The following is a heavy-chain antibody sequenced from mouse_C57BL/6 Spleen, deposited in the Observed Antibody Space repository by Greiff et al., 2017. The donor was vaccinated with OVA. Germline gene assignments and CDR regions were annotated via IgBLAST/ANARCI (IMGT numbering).Heavy chain of an antibody. CDR2: INPNYGTT. CDR3: ARWGNYVPYYAMDY. D-gene: IGHD1-1*01. Sequence: EVQLQESGPELVKPGASVKISCKASGYSFTDYNMNWVKQSNGKSLEWIGVINPNYGTTSYNQKFKGKATLTVDQSSSTAYMQLNSLTSEDSAVYYCARWGNYVPYYAMDYWGQGTSVTVSS. CDR1: GYSFTDYN. J-gene: IGHJ4*01. V-gene: IGHV1-39*01.